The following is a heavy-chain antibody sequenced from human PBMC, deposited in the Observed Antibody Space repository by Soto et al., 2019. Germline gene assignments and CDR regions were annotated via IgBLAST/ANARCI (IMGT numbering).Heavy chain of an antibody. Sequence: KPSETLSLTCTVSGGSISSGDYYWSWIRQPPGKGLEWIGYIYYSGSTYYNPSLKSRVTISVDTSKNQFSLKLSSVTAADTAVYYCARYCSSTSCYYFDYWGQGTLVTVSS. V-gene: IGHV4-30-4*01. J-gene: IGHJ4*02. CDR2: IYYSGST. CDR1: GGSISSGDYY. D-gene: IGHD2-2*01. CDR3: ARYCSSTSCYYFDY.